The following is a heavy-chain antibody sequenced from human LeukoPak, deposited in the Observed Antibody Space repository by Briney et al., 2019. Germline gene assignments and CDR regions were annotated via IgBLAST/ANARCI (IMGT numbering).Heavy chain of an antibody. J-gene: IGHJ4*02. V-gene: IGHV3-48*03. CDR3: VREIQNYYGLGTGFDY. Sequence: GSLRLSCAASGFTFSSYEMNWVRQAPGKGLEWVSYISSSGSAIYYADSVEGRFTISRDNAKSSLYLQMNSLRAEDTAVYYCVREIQNYYGLGTGFDYWGQGTLVTVSS. CDR2: ISSSGSAI. CDR1: GFTFSSYE. D-gene: IGHD3-10*01.